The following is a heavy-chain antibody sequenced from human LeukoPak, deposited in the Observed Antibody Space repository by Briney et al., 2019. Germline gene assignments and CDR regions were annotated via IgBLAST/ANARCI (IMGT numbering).Heavy chain of an antibody. J-gene: IGHJ5*02. CDR3: ARDRGYQMVDP. CDR1: GFTFSPYW. V-gene: IGHV3-74*01. Sequence: GGSLRLSCAASGFTFSPYWMHWVRQAPGKGLVWVSRINGDGGSTDYADSVKGRFTISRDNAKNTLYLQMNSLTAEDTAVYYCARDRGYQMVDPWGQGTLVTVSS. CDR2: INGDGGST. D-gene: IGHD5-12*01.